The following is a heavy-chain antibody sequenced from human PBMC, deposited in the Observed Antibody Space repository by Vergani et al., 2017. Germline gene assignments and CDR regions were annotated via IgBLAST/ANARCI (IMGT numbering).Heavy chain of an antibody. CDR2: IWYDGSKE. J-gene: IGHJ6*03. CDR1: GFTLSSHA. CDR3: ARSGYCAHGVCYMTYYYYMDV. V-gene: IGHV3-33*01. Sequence: QVQLEESGGGVVQPGRSLRLSCAGSGFTLSSHAMHWVRQAPGKGLEWVAFIWYDGSKEYYAASVEGRFTISRDNSKNTLYLQMNNLRAADTAVYYCARSGYCAHGVCYMTYYYYMDVWGKGTAVTVSS. D-gene: IGHD2-8*01.